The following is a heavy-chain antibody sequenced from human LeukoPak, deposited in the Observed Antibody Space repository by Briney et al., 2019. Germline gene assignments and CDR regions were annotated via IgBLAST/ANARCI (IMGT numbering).Heavy chain of an antibody. CDR2: ISYDGSNK. D-gene: IGHD6-6*01. V-gene: IGHV3-30*04. J-gene: IGHJ4*02. CDR3: ASSYSSSSGDY. CDR1: GFTFSSYA. Sequence: GGSLRLSCAASGFTFSSYAMHWVRQAPGKGLEWVAVISYDGSNKYYADSVKGRFTISRDNSKNTLYLQMNSLRAEDTAVYYCASSYSSSSGDYWGQGTLVTVSS.